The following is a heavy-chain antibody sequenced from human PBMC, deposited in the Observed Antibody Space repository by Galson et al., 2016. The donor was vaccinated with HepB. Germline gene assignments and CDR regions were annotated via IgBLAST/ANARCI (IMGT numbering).Heavy chain of an antibody. CDR3: ARGLVGSGMDV. CDR1: GFTFDDYG. CDR2: INWSGDST. J-gene: IGHJ6*02. V-gene: IGHV3-20*01. D-gene: IGHD3-10*01. Sequence: FLRLSCAVSGFTFDDYGMTWVRQAPGKGLEWVSGINWSGDSTAYADSVKGRFTMYRDDARNSLYLQMSSLRVEDTALYQCARGLVGSGMDVRGQGTTVTVSS.